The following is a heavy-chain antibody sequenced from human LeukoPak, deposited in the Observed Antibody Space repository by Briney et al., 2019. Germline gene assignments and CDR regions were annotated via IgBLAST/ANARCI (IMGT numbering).Heavy chain of an antibody. J-gene: IGHJ4*02. CDR2: ISGSGGST. CDR3: AKDSSELWSDTHFDY. D-gene: IGHD3-3*01. V-gene: IGHV3-23*01. Sequence: GGSLRLSCAASRFTFGSYAMSWVRQASGKGLGWVSAISGSGGSTYYADSVKGRFTISRDNSKNTLYLQMNSLRAEDTAVYYCAKDSSELWSDTHFDYWGQGVLVTVSS. CDR1: RFTFGSYA.